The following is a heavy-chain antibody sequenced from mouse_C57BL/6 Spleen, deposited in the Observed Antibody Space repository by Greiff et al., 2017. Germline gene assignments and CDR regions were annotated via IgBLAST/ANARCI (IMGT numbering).Heavy chain of an antibody. Sequence: EVQLVESGGGLVKPGGSLKLSCAASGFTFSSYTMSWVRQTPEKRLEWVATISGGGGNTYYPDSVKGRFTISRDNAKNTLYLRMSSLRSEDTALYYCARRESSSYAMDYWGQGTSVTVSS. J-gene: IGHJ4*01. CDR2: ISGGGGNT. V-gene: IGHV5-9*01. CDR1: GFTFSSYT. CDR3: ARRESSSYAMDY. D-gene: IGHD1-1*01.